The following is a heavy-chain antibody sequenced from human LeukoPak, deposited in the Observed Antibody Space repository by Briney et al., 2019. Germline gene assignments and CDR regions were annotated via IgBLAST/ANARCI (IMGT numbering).Heavy chain of an antibody. CDR3: ARQFLEWLSDPFDI. D-gene: IGHD3-3*01. J-gene: IGHJ3*02. CDR2: SHYTGST. V-gene: IGHV4-39*07. CDR1: GGSISTNAYY. Sequence: SETLSLTCTVSGGSISTNAYYCGWIRQPPGKWLEWIASSHYTGSTFYNPSLKSRVSASVDASKNQFSLRLSSVTAADTAVYYCARQFLEWLSDPFDIWGQGTMLIVSS.